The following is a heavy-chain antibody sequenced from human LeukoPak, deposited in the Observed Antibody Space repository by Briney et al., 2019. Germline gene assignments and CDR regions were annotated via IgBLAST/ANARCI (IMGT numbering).Heavy chain of an antibody. Sequence: SETLSLTCAVSGGSISSGGYSWSWIRQPTGKGLEWSGYIYHSGSTYYNPSLKSRVTISVDRSKNQFSLKLSSVTAADTAVYYCARVRGGCCSGGSCKYNWFDPWGREPWSPSPQ. CDR2: IYHSGST. D-gene: IGHD2-15*01. V-gene: IGHV4-30-2*01. J-gene: IGHJ5*02. CDR1: GGSISSGGYS. CDR3: ARVRGGCCSGGSCKYNWFDP.